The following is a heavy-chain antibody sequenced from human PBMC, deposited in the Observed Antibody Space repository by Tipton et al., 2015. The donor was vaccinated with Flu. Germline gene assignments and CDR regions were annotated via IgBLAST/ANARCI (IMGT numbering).Heavy chain of an antibody. D-gene: IGHD3-16*01. Sequence: QVQLVQSGAEVKKPGASVRVSCKASGYTFTSYDITWVRQATGQGLEWMGWINPNSGNTGYAQKFQGRVTITRDTSISTAYMELSSLRSEDAAVYYCARVSQEPYTTDWYYFDYWGQGTLVTVSS. CDR3: ARVSQEPYTTDWYYFDY. CDR1: GYTFTSYD. V-gene: IGHV1-8*01. CDR2: INPNSGNT. J-gene: IGHJ4*02.